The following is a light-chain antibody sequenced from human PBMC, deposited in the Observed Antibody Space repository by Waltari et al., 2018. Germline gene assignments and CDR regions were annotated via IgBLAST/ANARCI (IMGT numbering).Light chain of an antibody. CDR1: HSNTGDKY. CDR3: GTWDSSLSGAV. CDR2: EDS. Sequence: QSVLTQPPPVSAAPGPRVTISCPGGHSNTGDKYVSWYRQFPGTAPKLLIYEDSERPSGVPGRFSGSKSGASATLDITGLQAGDEADYYCGTWDSSLSGAVFGGGTHLTVL. J-gene: IGLJ7*01. V-gene: IGLV1-51*02.